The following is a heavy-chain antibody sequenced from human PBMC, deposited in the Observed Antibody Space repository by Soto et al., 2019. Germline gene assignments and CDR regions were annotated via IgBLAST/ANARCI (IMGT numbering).Heavy chain of an antibody. D-gene: IGHD6-19*01. V-gene: IGHV1-46*01. Sequence: ASVKVSCKAPADTFTSYYIHWVRQAPGHGLEWMGIINPNGGSTRFAQTFQGRITITTDTSTSTVYMELRSLRSEDTALYYCAKRGSGAVAFDYWGQGTLVTVSS. CDR1: ADTFTSYY. CDR3: AKRGSGAVAFDY. CDR2: INPNGGST. J-gene: IGHJ4*02.